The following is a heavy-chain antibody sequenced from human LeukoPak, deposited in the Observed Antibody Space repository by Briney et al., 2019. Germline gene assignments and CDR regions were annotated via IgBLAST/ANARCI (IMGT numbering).Heavy chain of an antibody. CDR3: ARDNSVRDEAWWFNP. Sequence: GASVKVSCKASGYTFTSNYMHWVRQAPGQGLEWMGVISPSGGSTTYAQKFQGRVTLTRDMSTSTDYLELSSLRSEDTAVYYCARDNSVRDEAWWFNPWSQGTLVTVSS. D-gene: IGHD5-24*01. CDR1: GYTFTSNY. V-gene: IGHV1-46*01. J-gene: IGHJ5*02. CDR2: ISPSGGST.